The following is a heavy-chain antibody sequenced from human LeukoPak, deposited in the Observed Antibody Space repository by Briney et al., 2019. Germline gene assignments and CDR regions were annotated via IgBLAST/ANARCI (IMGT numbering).Heavy chain of an antibody. CDR1: GFTFSTYA. Sequence: GGSLRLSCAASGFTFSTYAVNWVRQAPGKGLEWVSTISGSGDSTYYADSVKGRFTISRDNSKDTLYLQMSSVRVDDTAVYYCARDESSGFSSYWGQGTLVTVSS. D-gene: IGHD6-19*01. J-gene: IGHJ4*02. CDR2: ISGSGDST. V-gene: IGHV3-23*01. CDR3: ARDESSGFSSY.